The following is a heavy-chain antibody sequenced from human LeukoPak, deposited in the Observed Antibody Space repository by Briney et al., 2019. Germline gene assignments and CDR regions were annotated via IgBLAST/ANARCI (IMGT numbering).Heavy chain of an antibody. D-gene: IGHD4-23*01. CDR3: AREGGNYYYYYYMDV. V-gene: IGHV3-23*01. CDR1: GFTYSSYA. Sequence: GGSLRLSCAASGFTYSSYAMSWVRQVPGKGLEWVSAISGSGGSTYYADSVKGRFTISRDNSKNTLYLQMNSLRAEDTAVYYCAREGGNYYYYYYMDVWGKGTTVTVS. J-gene: IGHJ6*03. CDR2: ISGSGGST.